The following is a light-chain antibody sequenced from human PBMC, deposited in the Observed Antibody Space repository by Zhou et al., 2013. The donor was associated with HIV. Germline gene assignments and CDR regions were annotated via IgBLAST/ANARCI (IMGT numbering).Light chain of an antibody. CDR2: DAS. J-gene: IGKJ1*01. CDR1: QNVRNY. CDR3: QQRSNWWT. V-gene: IGKV3-11*01. Sequence: ETVLTQSPATLSLSPGDRATLSCRASQNVRNYLAWYQHKPGQAPRLLIYDASNRATGIPARFSGSGSGTDFTLTISSLEPEDFAVYYCQQRSNWWTFGQGTKVEIK.